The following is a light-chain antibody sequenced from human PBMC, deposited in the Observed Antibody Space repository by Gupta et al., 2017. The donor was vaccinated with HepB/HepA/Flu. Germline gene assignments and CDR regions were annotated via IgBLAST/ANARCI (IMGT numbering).Light chain of an antibody. J-gene: IGLJ1*01. Sequence: QSALTQPASVSGSPGQPITISCTGTSSNIGSHNLVSWYQQHPGKAPRLMIYEVTKRPSGVSIRFSGSKSANTASLTISGLQTEDEADYYCCSYGTISPSYVFGTGTKVTVL. V-gene: IGLV2-23*02. CDR1: SSNIGSHNL. CDR2: EVT. CDR3: CSYGTISPSYV.